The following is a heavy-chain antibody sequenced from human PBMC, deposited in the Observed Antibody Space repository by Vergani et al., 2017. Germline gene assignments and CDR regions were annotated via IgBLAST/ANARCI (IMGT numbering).Heavy chain of an antibody. CDR3: ARDQEGYCSSTSCYWGWYFDL. J-gene: IGHJ2*01. Sequence: QVQLVQSGAEVKKPGSSVKVSCKASGGIFSSYAISWVRQAPGQGLEWMGRIIPIFGTANYAQKFQGRVTITADESTSTAYMELSSLRSEDTAVYYCARDQEGYCSSTSCYWGWYFDLWGRGTLVTVSS. CDR1: GGIFSSYA. CDR2: IIPIFGTA. V-gene: IGHV1-69*13. D-gene: IGHD2-2*01.